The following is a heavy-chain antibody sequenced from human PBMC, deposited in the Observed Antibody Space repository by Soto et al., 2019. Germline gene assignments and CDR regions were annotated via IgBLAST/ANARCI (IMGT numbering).Heavy chain of an antibody. CDR3: ARWVAGAADC. CDR2: TKNKGQSFTI. D-gene: IGHD2-15*01. Sequence: ESGGGLVQPGGSLRLSCAASGFASSDHYMDWVRQAPGKGLEWLGRTKNKGQSFTIEYAPSVKGRFIISRDDSKNSVFLQINSLRTDDTAVYCCARWVAGAADCWGQGTQVTVSS. CDR1: GFASSDHY. V-gene: IGHV3-72*01. J-gene: IGHJ4*02.